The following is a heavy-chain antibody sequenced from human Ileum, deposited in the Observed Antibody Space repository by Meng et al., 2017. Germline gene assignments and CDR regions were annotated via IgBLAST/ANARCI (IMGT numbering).Heavy chain of an antibody. V-gene: IGHV4-34*01. J-gene: IGHJ5*02. CDR2: INHSGST. CDR3: ARGGPWFDP. Sequence: GHLRGWGDGLLKPSETLSLTCAVYGGSFSGYYWSWIRQPPGKGLEWIGEINHSGSTNYNPSLKSRVTISVDTSKNQFSLKLSSVTAADTAVYYCARGGPWFDPWGQGTLVTVSS. CDR1: GGSFSGYY.